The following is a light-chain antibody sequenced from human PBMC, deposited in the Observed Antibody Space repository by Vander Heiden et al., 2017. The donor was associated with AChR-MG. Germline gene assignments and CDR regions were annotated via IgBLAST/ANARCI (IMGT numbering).Light chain of an antibody. CDR1: QSVLYSSNNKNY. Sequence: DIVMTQSPDSLAVSLGERATINCKSNQSVLYSSNNKNYLAWYQQKPGQPPKLLIYWASTRESGVPDRFSGSGSGTDFTLTISSLQAEDVVVYYCQQYYSTPLTFGGGTKVEIK. CDR2: WAS. J-gene: IGKJ4*01. CDR3: QQYYSTPLT. V-gene: IGKV4-1*01.